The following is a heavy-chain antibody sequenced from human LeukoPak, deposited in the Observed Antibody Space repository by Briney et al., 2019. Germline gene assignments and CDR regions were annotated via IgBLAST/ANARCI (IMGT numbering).Heavy chain of an antibody. CDR2: ISYDGSKE. J-gene: IGHJ6*02. CDR1: GFSLSNYG. D-gene: IGHD6-13*01. CDR3: AKDYMVPTYYYYGMDV. V-gene: IGHV3-30*18. Sequence: GGSLRLSCVASGFSLSNYGMHWVRQAPGKGLEWVAIISYDGSKEYYADSVKGRFTISRDNSRNTLYLQMNSLRAEDTAVYYCAKDYMVPTYYYYGMDVWGQGTTVTVSS.